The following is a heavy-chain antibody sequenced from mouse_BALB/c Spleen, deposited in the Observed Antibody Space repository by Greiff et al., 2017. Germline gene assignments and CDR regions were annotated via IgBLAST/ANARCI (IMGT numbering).Heavy chain of an antibody. CDR3: ARRGDYAY. Sequence: QVHVKQSGPELMKPGASVKISCKATGYTFSSYWIEWVKQRPGHGLEWIGEILPGSGSTNYNEKFKGKATFTADTSSNTAYMQLSSLTSEDSAVYYCARRGDYAYWGQGTLVTVSA. D-gene: IGHD2-4*01. CDR1: GYTFSSYW. CDR2: ILPGSGST. V-gene: IGHV1-9*01. J-gene: IGHJ3*01.